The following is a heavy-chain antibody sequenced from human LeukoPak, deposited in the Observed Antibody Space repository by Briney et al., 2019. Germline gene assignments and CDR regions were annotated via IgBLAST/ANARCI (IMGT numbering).Heavy chain of an antibody. J-gene: IGHJ5*02. CDR1: GGSISSYY. CDR3: ARALQDVEAAAGTGWFDP. V-gene: IGHV4-4*07. Sequence: SETLSLTCTVSGGSISSYYWSWIRQPAGKGLEWIGRIYTSGSTNYNPSLKSRVTMSVDTSKNQFSLKLSSVTAADTAVYYCARALQDVEAAAGTGWFDPWGQGTLVTVSS. CDR2: IYTSGST. D-gene: IGHD6-13*01.